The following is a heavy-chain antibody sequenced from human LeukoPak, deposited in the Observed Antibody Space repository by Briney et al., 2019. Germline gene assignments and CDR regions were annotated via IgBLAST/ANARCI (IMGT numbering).Heavy chain of an antibody. CDR3: ARGRGRAMIRGVNDY. CDR1: GYTFTSYG. D-gene: IGHD3-10*01. V-gene: IGHV1-18*01. Sequence: ASVTLSRKGSGYTFTSYGISWVRQAPGQGLEWMGLIITDSGNTNYAQKFQGRLTLTTDTSTSTVYMDLRSLRSDDTAVYYCARGRGRAMIRGVNDYWGQGTLVTVSS. CDR2: IITDSGNT. J-gene: IGHJ4*02.